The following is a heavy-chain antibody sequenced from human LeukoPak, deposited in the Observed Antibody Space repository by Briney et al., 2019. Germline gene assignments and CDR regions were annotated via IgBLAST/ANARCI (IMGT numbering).Heavy chain of an antibody. CDR3: AKAMVRGVISSPDY. V-gene: IGHV3-23*01. CDR1: GFTFSSYA. Sequence: GGSLRLSCAASGFTFSSYAMSWVRQAPGKGLEWVSAISGSGGSTYYADSVKGRFTISRDNSKNPLYLQMNSLRAEDTAVYYCAKAMVRGVISSPDYWGQGTLVTVSS. CDR2: ISGSGGST. D-gene: IGHD3-10*01. J-gene: IGHJ4*02.